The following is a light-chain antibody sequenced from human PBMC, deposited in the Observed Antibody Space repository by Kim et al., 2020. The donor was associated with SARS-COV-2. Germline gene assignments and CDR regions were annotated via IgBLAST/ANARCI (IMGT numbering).Light chain of an antibody. J-gene: IGKJ1*01. CDR2: GAS. CDR1: QSIGTN. V-gene: IGKV3-15*01. CDR3: HQYKNWPPWT. Sequence: EMVMTQSPATLSVSPGERATLSCWASQSIGTNLAWYQQKAGHAPRLLIYGASARATGIPARFSGSGSGTEFTLTISSLQSDDSAVYYCHQYKNWPPWTFGQGTKLEI.